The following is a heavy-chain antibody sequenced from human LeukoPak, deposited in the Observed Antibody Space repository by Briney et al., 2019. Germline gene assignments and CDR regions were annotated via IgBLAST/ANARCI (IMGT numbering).Heavy chain of an antibody. CDR3: AKGAGGFSYYNWFDP. V-gene: IGHV4-39*07. CDR1: GGSISSSPYY. D-gene: IGHD5-18*01. CDR2: IYYSGTT. J-gene: IGHJ5*02. Sequence: PSETLSLTCTVSGGSISSSPYYWGWIRQPPGKGLEWIGSIYYSGTTHYNPSLESRVTISVDTSKNQFSLKLASVTAADTANYYCAKGAGGFSYYNWFDPWGQGTLVTVSS.